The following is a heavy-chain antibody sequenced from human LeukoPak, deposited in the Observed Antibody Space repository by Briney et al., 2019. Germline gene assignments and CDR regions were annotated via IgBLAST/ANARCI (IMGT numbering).Heavy chain of an antibody. V-gene: IGHV3-7*03. D-gene: IGHD3-10*01. CDR2: INQDGSEK. CDR3: AIGDTFNI. Sequence: GGSLRLSCAASGFTFSSSWMSWVRQAPGKGLEWVANINQDGSEKYYVDSVKGRFTISRDNAKNSLYLQMNSLRAEDMALYYCAIGDTFNIWGQGTMVTVSS. J-gene: IGHJ3*02. CDR1: GFTFSSSW.